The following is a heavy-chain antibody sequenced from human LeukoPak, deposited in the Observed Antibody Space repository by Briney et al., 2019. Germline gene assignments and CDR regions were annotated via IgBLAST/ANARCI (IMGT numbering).Heavy chain of an antibody. J-gene: IGHJ4*02. V-gene: IGHV3-23*01. D-gene: IGHD3-22*01. CDR1: GFTFSSYA. CDR2: ISGSGGTT. Sequence: PGGSLRLSCAASGFTFSSYAMSWVRQAPGKGLEWVSAISGSGGTTYYADSVKGRFTISRDNSKNTLYLQMNSLRVEDTAVYYCAKDRDSSGYSPFDYWGQGTLVTVSS. CDR3: AKDRDSSGYSPFDY.